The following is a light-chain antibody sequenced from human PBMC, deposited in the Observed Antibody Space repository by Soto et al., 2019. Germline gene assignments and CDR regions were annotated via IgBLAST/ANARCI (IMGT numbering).Light chain of an antibody. J-gene: IGKJ1*01. V-gene: IGKV3-20*01. Sequence: EIVLTQSPGTLSLSPGERATLSCRASQSVSSSYLACYQQKPGQAPRPLIYGASSRAIGIPARFSGSGSGTDFTLTISRLEPEDFAVYYCQQYGSSPWTFGQGTKVEIK. CDR3: QQYGSSPWT. CDR1: QSVSSSY. CDR2: GAS.